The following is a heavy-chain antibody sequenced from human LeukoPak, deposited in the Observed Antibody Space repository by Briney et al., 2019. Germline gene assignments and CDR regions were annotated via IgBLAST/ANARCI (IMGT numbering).Heavy chain of an antibody. CDR2: IYPDDSDS. Sequence: GESLKISWKGSGYSFTSYWIGWVRQMPGKGLEWMGIIYPDDSDSRYSPSLQSQVTISADKSISTAYLQWSSLRASDAAMYYCARLKGCHSSGWYLDSWGQGTLVTVSS. V-gene: IGHV5-51*01. J-gene: IGHJ4*02. CDR1: GYSFTSYW. D-gene: IGHD6-19*01. CDR3: ARLKGCHSSGWYLDS.